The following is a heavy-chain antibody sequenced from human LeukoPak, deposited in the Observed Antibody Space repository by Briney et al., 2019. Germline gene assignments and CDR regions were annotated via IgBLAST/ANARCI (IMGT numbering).Heavy chain of an antibody. CDR2: IRSKAYGGTT. J-gene: IGHJ6*02. CDR3: TRGPSGAVVNPGVDYYYGMDV. D-gene: IGHD4-23*01. CDR1: GFTFGDYA. V-gene: IGHV3-49*03. Sequence: GGSLRLSCTASGFTFGDYAMSWFRQAPGKGLEWVGFIRSKAYGGTTEYAASVKGRFTISRDDSKSIAYLQMNSLKTEDTAVYYCTRGPSGAVVNPGVDYYYGMDVWGQGTTVTVSS.